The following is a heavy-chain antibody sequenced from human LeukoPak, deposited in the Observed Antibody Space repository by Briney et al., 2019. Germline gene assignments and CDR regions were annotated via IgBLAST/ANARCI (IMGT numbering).Heavy chain of an antibody. J-gene: IGHJ6*03. D-gene: IGHD1-26*01. V-gene: IGHV3-48*03. CDR2: ISSSGSTI. CDR3: ARGAGSGADYYYYYMDV. Sequence: GGSLRLSCAASGFTFSSYEMNWVRQAPGKGLEWVSYISSSGSTIYYADSVKGRFTISRDNAKNSLYLQMNSLSAEDTAVYYCARGAGSGADYYYYYMDVWGKGTTVTVSS. CDR1: GFTFSSYE.